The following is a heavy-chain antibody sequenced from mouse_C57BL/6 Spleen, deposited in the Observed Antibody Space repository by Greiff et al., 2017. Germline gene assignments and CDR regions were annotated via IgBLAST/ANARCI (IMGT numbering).Heavy chain of an antibody. V-gene: IGHV1-15*01. D-gene: IGHD1-1*01. J-gene: IGHJ4*01. Sequence: QVQLQQSGAELVRPGASVTLSCKASGYTFTDYEMHWVKQTPVHGLEWIGAIDPETGGTAYNQKFKGKAILTADKSSSTAYMELRSLTSEDSAVYYCTRWGTTVVGSMDYWGQGTSVTVSS. CDR1: GYTFTDYE. CDR2: IDPETGGT. CDR3: TRWGTTVVGSMDY.